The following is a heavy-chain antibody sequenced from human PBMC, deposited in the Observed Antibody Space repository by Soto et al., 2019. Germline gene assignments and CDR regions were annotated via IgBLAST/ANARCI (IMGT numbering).Heavy chain of an antibody. D-gene: IGHD2-2*01. CDR3: TTDCSSTSCYGDGYRGL. J-gene: IGHJ2*01. CDR2: IKSKIDRGTT. Sequence: EVQLVESGGGLVKPGESLRLSCAASGFTFINAWMSWVRQAPGKGLEWVGRIKSKIDRGTTDYAAPVKGRFIISRDDAKHALYLQRNSLKTEDTAVYYCTTDCSSTSCYGDGYRGLWCRGTLVTVSS. V-gene: IGHV3-15*01. CDR1: GFTFINAW.